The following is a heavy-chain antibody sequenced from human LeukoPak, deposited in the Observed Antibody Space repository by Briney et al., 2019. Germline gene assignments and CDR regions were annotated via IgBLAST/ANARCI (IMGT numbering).Heavy chain of an antibody. CDR1: GFTFNNYW. J-gene: IGHJ4*02. Sequence: GGSLRLSCAASGFTFNNYWMNWVRQAPGKGLEWVANIKPDGRETYYVDSVKGRFTISRDNAKSSLYPQMNSLRAEDTAVYYCARDYNLGQGTLVTVSS. V-gene: IGHV3-7*01. CDR3: ARDYN. CDR2: IKPDGRET.